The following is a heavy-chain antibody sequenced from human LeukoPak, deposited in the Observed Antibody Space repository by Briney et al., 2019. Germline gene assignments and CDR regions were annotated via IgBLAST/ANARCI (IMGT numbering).Heavy chain of an antibody. CDR1: GGSISSYY. V-gene: IGHV4-59*01. CDR2: IYYSGST. CDR3: ARVSPYYYDSSGYSASYYFDY. J-gene: IGHJ4*02. Sequence: SETLSLTCTVPGGSISSYYWSWIRQPPGKGLEWIGYIYYSGSTNYNPSLKSRVTISVDTSRNQFSLKLSSVTAADTAVYYCARVSPYYYDSSGYSASYYFDYWGQGTLVTVSS. D-gene: IGHD3-22*01.